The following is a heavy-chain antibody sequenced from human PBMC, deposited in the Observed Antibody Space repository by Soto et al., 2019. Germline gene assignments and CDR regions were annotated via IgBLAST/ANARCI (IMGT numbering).Heavy chain of an antibody. D-gene: IGHD2-2*01. V-gene: IGHV3-23*01. CDR1: GFLFENIG. Sequence: GGTLSLPCAASGFLFENIGCTWVRNAQGKGLEWISSISGSGFKKYYDDSVKGRLPISRDNSKSTVYLELNNLSAEDTVVYHCAKNQEVVVVTLATVTLCTSWAQG. J-gene: IGHJ5*02. CDR3: AKNQEVVVVTLATVTLCTS. CDR2: ISGSGFKK.